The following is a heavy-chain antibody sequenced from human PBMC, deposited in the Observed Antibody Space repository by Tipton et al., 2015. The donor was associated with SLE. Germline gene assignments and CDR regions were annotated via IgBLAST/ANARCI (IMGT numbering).Heavy chain of an antibody. CDR1: GDSITYYY. CDR3: ATDRRIVVVPAAMDYNWFDP. V-gene: IGHV4-59*01. D-gene: IGHD2-2*01. CDR2: VYYGGST. J-gene: IGHJ5*02. Sequence: TLSLTCTVSGDSITYYYWSWIRQPPGKGLEWIGYVYYGGSTNYNPSLKSRVTISLDTSKNQFSLQLSSVTAADTAAYYCATDRRIVVVPAAMDYNWFDPWGHGTLFTISS.